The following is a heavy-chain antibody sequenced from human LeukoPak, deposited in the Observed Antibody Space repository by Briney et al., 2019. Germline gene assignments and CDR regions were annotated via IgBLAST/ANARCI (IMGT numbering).Heavy chain of an antibody. D-gene: IGHD3-22*01. CDR1: GFTFRSYA. Sequence: GGSLRLSCAASGFTFRSYAMSWVRQAPGKGLEWVSAISGSGGSTYYADSVKGRFTISRDNSKNTLYLQMNSLRAEDTAVYYFAPPRGDSSGYLPYYYYGMDVWGQGSTVTVSS. V-gene: IGHV3-23*01. CDR2: ISGSGGST. J-gene: IGHJ6*02. CDR3: APPRGDSSGYLPYYYYGMDV.